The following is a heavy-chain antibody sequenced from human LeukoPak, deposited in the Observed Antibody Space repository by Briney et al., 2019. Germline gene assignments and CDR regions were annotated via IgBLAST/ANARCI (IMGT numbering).Heavy chain of an antibody. CDR2: ITDSGGDT. CDR3: AKGSRGNRPYYFDY. CDR1: GFTFSNYA. D-gene: IGHD2-15*01. J-gene: IGHJ4*02. V-gene: IGHV3-23*01. Sequence: PGGSLRLSCAASGFTFSNYAMSWLRQAPGKGLEWVSAITDSGGDTYHADSVKGRFTISRDNSKNTLYLQTNSLRAEDTAIYYCAKGSRGNRPYYFDYWGQGTLVTVSS.